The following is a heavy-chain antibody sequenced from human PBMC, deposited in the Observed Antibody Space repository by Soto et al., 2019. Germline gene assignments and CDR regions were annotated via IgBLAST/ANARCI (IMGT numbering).Heavy chain of an antibody. V-gene: IGHV4-4*02. CDR2: IYHSGST. CDR3: ARDPRRAVAGIGYYGMDV. J-gene: IGHJ6*02. Sequence: SETLSLTCAVPGGSISSSDWWSWVRQPPGKGMEWIGEIYHSGSTNYNPSLKSRVTISVDKSKNQFSLKLSSVTAADTAVYYCARDPRRAVAGIGYYGMDVWGQGTTVTVSS. CDR1: GGSISSSDW. D-gene: IGHD6-19*01.